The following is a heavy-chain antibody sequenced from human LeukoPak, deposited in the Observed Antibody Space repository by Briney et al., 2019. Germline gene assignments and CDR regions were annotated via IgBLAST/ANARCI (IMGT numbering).Heavy chain of an antibody. CDR2: IYTSGST. J-gene: IGHJ5*02. CDR1: GGSISSGSYY. V-gene: IGHV4-61*02. Sequence: SETLSLTCTVSGGSISSGSYYWSWIRQPAGKGLEWIGRIYTSGSTNYNPSLKSRVTISVDTSKNQFSLKLSSVTAADTAVYYCARDMILWFGDTPPGRFDPWGQGTLVTVSS. D-gene: IGHD3-10*01. CDR3: ARDMILWFGDTPPGRFDP.